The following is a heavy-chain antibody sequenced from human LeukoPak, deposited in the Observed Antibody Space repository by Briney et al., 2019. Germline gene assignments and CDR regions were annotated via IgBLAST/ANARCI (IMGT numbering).Heavy chain of an antibody. Sequence: GASVKVSCKASGYTFTSYDINWVRQATGQGLEWMGWMNPNSGNTGYAQKFQGRVTITRNTSISTAYMELSSLRSEDTAVYYCARGTSSIWYRKYYYYYMDVWGKGTTVTVSS. J-gene: IGHJ6*03. CDR2: MNPNSGNT. CDR1: GYTFTSYD. CDR3: ARGTSSIWYRKYYYYYMDV. D-gene: IGHD6-13*01. V-gene: IGHV1-8*03.